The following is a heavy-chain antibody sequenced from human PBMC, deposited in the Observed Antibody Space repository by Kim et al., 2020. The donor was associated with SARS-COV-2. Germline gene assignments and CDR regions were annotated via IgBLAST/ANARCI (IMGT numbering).Heavy chain of an antibody. CDR1: GFTFSSYS. CDR2: ISSSSSYI. D-gene: IGHD6-13*01. J-gene: IGHJ6*02. Sequence: GGSLRLSCAASGFTFSSYSMNWVRQAPGKGLEWVSSISSSSSYIYYADSVKGRFTISRDNAKNSLYLQMNSLRAEDTAVYYCARDGYSSSWYGLGYYYGMDVWGQGTTVTVSS. CDR3: ARDGYSSSWYGLGYYYGMDV. V-gene: IGHV3-21*04.